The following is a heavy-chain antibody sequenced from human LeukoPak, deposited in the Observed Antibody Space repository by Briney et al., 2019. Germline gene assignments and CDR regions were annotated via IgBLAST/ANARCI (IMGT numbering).Heavy chain of an antibody. D-gene: IGHD5-12*01. Sequence: ASVKVSCKASGYTFTSYYMHWVRQAPGQGLEWMGIINPSGGSTSYAQKFQGRVTMTRDTSTSTVYMELSSLRSEDTAVYYCARVPDIVATTEADALDIRRQGTMLTVCS. CDR2: INPSGGST. CDR3: ARVPDIVATTEADALDI. J-gene: IGHJ3*02. CDR1: GYTFTSYY. V-gene: IGHV1-46*01.